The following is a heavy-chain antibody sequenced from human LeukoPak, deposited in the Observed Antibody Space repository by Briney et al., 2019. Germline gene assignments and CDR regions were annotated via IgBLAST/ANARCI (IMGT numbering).Heavy chain of an antibody. CDR2: ISYDGSDE. CDR1: GFTFSTYA. CDR3: ARVAIRMPGTPENWFDP. V-gene: IGHV3-30*04. D-gene: IGHD6-13*01. J-gene: IGHJ5*02. Sequence: GGSLRLSCAASGFTFSTYAMHWVRQAPGKGLEWVAVISYDGSDEYYADSLKGRFTISGDNYENTVYLQTDTLRVEDTAVYYCARVAIRMPGTPENWFDPWGQGTLVTVSS.